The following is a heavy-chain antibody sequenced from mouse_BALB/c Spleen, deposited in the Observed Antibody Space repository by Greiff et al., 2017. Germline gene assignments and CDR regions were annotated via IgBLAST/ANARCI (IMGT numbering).Heavy chain of an antibody. D-gene: IGHD1-1*01. CDR2: IRLKSNNYAT. Sequence: VKLQESGGGLVQPGGSMKLSCVASGFTFSNYWMNWVRQSPEKGLEWVAEIRLKSNNYATHYAESVKGRFTISRDDSKSSVYLQMNNLRAEDTGIYYCTSLLRAYWGQGTLVTVSA. J-gene: IGHJ3*01. V-gene: IGHV6-6*02. CDR3: TSLLRAY. CDR1: GFTFSNYW.